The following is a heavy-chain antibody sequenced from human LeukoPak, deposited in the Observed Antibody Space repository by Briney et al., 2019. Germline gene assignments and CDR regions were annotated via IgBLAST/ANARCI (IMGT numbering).Heavy chain of an antibody. D-gene: IGHD3-22*01. CDR3: ARVEGDSSGSLTWFDP. V-gene: IGHV4-59*01. J-gene: IGHJ5*02. CDR2: IYYSGST. CDR1: GGSISSYY. Sequence: SETLSLTCTVSGGSISSYYWSWIRQPPGKGLEWIGYIYYSGSTNYNPSLKSRVTISVDTSKNQFSLKLSSVTAADTAVYYCARVEGDSSGSLTWFDPLGQGTLVTVSS.